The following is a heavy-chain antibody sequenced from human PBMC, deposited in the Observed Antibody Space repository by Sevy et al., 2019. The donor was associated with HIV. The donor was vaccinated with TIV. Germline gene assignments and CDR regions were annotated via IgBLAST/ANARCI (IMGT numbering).Heavy chain of an antibody. D-gene: IGHD3-22*01. Sequence: ASVKVSCKVSGYTLTKLSMHWVRQAPGKGLEWMGRFDPEDGETIFAQKFQGRVTMTEDTSTDTAYMELSSLRSEDTAVYYCAAAREYYEDSSGYLDYWGQGTLVIVSS. CDR3: AAAREYYEDSSGYLDY. V-gene: IGHV1-24*01. CDR2: FDPEDGET. J-gene: IGHJ4*02. CDR1: GYTLTKLS.